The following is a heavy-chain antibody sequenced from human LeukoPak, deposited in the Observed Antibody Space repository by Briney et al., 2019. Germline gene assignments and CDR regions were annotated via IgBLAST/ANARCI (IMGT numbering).Heavy chain of an antibody. V-gene: IGHV3-15*01. J-gene: IGHJ4*02. CDR3: ATGTGMSDFDY. CDR1: GFTFTNAW. D-gene: IGHD3-10*01. CDR2: IKSKTDGGTR. Sequence: GGSLRLSCAASGFTFTNAWMSWVRQAPRKGLEWVGGIKSKTDGGTRDFAAPVKGRFSISRDDSKNTVYLQMNSLKIGGTAVYYRATGTGMSDFDYWGRGTLVTVSS.